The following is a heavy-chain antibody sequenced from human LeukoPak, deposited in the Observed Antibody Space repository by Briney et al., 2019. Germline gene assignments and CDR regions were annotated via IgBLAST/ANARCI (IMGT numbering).Heavy chain of an antibody. CDR1: RYTFSSCA. D-gene: IGHD3-22*01. Sequence: ASVKVSCKAPRYTFSSCAINWVRQAPGQGLEYMGWIDTKTGNPTYAQGFTGRFVFSLDTSVSTAYLQISSLKAEDTAVYYCAIHPSDSSGYFSYWGQGALVTVSS. CDR2: IDTKTGNP. V-gene: IGHV7-4-1*02. J-gene: IGHJ4*02. CDR3: AIHPSDSSGYFSY.